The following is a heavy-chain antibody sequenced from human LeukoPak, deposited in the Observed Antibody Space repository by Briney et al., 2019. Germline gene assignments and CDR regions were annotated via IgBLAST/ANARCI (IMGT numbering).Heavy chain of an antibody. CDR3: ARVLAEGAFDI. D-gene: IGHD3-3*02. Sequence: SETLSLTCAVSGYSISSGYYWGWIRQPPGKGLEWIGSIYHSGSTYYNPSLKSRATISVDMSKNQFSLKLSSVTAADTAVYYCARVLAEGAFDIWGQGTMVTVSS. V-gene: IGHV4-38-2*01. CDR1: GYSISSGYY. J-gene: IGHJ3*02. CDR2: IYHSGST.